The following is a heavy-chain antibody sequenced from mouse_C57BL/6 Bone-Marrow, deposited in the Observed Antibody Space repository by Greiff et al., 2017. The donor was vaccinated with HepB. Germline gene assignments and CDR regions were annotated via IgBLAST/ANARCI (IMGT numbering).Heavy chain of an antibody. CDR1: GFTFSSYA. CDR3: TSGYDYDVVFAY. V-gene: IGHV5-9-1*02. D-gene: IGHD2-4*01. Sequence: EVQRVESGEGLVKPGGSLKLSCAASGFTFSSYAMSWVRQTPEKRLEWVAYISSGGDYIYYADTVKGRFTISRDNARNTLYLQMSSLKSEDTAMYYCTSGYDYDVVFAYWGQGTLVTVSA. CDR2: ISSGGDYI. J-gene: IGHJ3*01.